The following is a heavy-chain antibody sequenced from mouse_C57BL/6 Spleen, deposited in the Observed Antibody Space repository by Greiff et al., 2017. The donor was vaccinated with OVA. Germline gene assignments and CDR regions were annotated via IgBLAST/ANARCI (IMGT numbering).Heavy chain of an antibody. CDR3: ASLTTGAMDY. CDR1: GYTFTSYW. V-gene: IGHV1-50*01. Sequence: VQLQQPGAELVKPGASVKLSCKASGYTFTSYWMQWVKQRPGQGLEWIGEIDPSDSYTNYTQKFKGKATLPVDTSSSTAYMQLSRLTSEDSAVYYCASLTTGAMDYWGQGTSVTVSS. CDR2: IDPSDSYT. D-gene: IGHD4-1*01. J-gene: IGHJ4*01.